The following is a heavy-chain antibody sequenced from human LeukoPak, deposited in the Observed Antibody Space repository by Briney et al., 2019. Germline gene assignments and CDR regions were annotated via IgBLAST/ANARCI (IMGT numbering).Heavy chain of an antibody. V-gene: IGHV3-48*04. CDR2: ISSSSSTI. Sequence: PGGSLRLSCAASGFTFSSYSMNWVRQAPGKGLEWVSYISSSSSTIYYADSVKGRFTISRDNAKNSLYLQMNSLRAEDTAVYYCARDYYDSSGSIDYWGQGTLVTVSS. CDR1: GFTFSSYS. CDR3: ARDYYDSSGSIDY. J-gene: IGHJ4*02. D-gene: IGHD3-22*01.